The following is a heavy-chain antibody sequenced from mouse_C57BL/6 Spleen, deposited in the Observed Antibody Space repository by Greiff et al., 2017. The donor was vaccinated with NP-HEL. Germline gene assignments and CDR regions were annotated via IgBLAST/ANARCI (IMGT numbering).Heavy chain of an antibody. D-gene: IGHD2-4*01. CDR2: IDPENGDT. V-gene: IGHV14-4*01. CDR1: GFNIKDDY. CDR3: TTIYYDYDEDY. Sequence: EVQLQQSGAELVRPGASVKLSCTASGFNIKDDYMHWVKQRPEQGLEWIGWIDPENGDTEYASKFQGKATRTADTSSNTAYLQLSSLTSEDTAVYYCTTIYYDYDEDYWGQGTTLTVSS. J-gene: IGHJ2*01.